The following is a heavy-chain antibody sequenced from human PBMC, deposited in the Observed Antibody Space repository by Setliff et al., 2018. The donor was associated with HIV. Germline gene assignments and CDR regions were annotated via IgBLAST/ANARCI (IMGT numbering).Heavy chain of an antibody. CDR2: IYYSGST. CDR3: ARTGFYDFWSDYYLYYFDY. V-gene: IGHV4-39*01. CDR1: GGSISSSSFY. Sequence: KTSETLSLTCNVSGGSISSSSFYWGWIRQPPGKGLEWIGSIYYSGSTYYNSSLKSRVTISVDTSKNQFSRKLSSVTAADTAVYYCARTGFYDFWSDYYLYYFDYWGQGTLVTVSS. J-gene: IGHJ4*02. D-gene: IGHD3-3*01.